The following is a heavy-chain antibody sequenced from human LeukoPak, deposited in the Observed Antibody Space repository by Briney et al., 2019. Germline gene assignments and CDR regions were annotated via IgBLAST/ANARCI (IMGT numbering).Heavy chain of an antibody. CDR1: GGSISSYY. J-gene: IGHJ3*02. Sequence: SETLSLTCTVSGGSISSYYWSWIRQPPGTGLEYLGYFYYSGSTNSNPSLKSRVAISVDASKNQFSLKLSSVTAADTAVYYCARQRDSSSSPRRAFDIWGQGTMVTVSS. CDR3: ARQRDSSSSPRRAFDI. CDR2: FYYSGST. V-gene: IGHV4-59*01. D-gene: IGHD6-6*01.